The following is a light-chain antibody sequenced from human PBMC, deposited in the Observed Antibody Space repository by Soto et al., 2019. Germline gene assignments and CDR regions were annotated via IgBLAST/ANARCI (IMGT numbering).Light chain of an antibody. Sequence: DIQMTQFPSTLSTFVGDRVTITCQASQDISNYLNWYQQKPGKAPKLLIYDASNLETGVPSRFSGSGSGTDFTFTISSLQPEDIATYYCQQYDNLLLTFGGGTKVDIK. V-gene: IGKV1-33*01. CDR3: QQYDNLLLT. J-gene: IGKJ4*01. CDR1: QDISNY. CDR2: DAS.